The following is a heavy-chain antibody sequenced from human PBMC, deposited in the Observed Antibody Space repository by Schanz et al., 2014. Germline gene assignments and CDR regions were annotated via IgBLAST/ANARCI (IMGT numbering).Heavy chain of an antibody. V-gene: IGHV3-21*02. CDR2: ISGTGGDDT. J-gene: IGHJ4*02. Sequence: EVQLVESGGGLVQPGGSLRLSCGSSGFTFSPYWMHWVRQAPGKGLLWVSSISGTGGDDTYYADSVKGRFTMSRDNAKNSVFLQMNSLRVEDTAVYFCVSQTGSPNYWGQGTLVTVSS. D-gene: IGHD6-13*01. CDR3: VSQTGSPNY. CDR1: GFTFSPYW.